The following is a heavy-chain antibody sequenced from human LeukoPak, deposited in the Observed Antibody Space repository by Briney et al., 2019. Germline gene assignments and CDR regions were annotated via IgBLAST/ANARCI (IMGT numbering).Heavy chain of an antibody. J-gene: IGHJ6*03. CDR2: MNPDTGNT. CDR1: GYTFTSYD. D-gene: IGHD3-10*01. V-gene: IGHV1-8*01. CDR3: ARVAGYGSGSYYKWYYYYYMDV. Sequence: ASVEVSCKASGYTFTSYDINWVRQASGQRLEWMGRMNPDTGNTDYAHKYPGRVTITRNTSISTAYMELSSLRSDDTAVYYCARVAGYGSGSYYKWYYYYYMDVWGKGTTVTVSS.